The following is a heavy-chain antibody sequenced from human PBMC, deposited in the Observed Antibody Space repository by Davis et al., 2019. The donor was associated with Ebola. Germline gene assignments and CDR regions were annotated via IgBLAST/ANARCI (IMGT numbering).Heavy chain of an antibody. Sequence: LSLTCAASGFTFDDYAMHWVRQVPGKGLEWVSLISSDGGATHYADSVKGRFTISRDNAKNTLYLQMNSLRAEDTALYYCARRSGRQYDYWGQGTLVTVSS. V-gene: IGHV3-43D*03. CDR3: ARRSGRQYDY. D-gene: IGHD1-26*01. CDR2: ISSDGGAT. CDR1: GFTFDDYA. J-gene: IGHJ4*02.